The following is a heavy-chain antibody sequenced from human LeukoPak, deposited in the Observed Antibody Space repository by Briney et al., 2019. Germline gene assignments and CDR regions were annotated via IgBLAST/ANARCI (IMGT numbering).Heavy chain of an antibody. CDR2: IYYSGST. V-gene: IGHV4-39*01. CDR1: GGSISSSSYY. D-gene: IGHD3-10*01. Sequence: SETLSLTCTVSGGSISSSSYYWGWIRQPPGKGLEWIGSIYYSGSTYYNPSLKSRVTISVDTSKNQFSLKLSSVTAADTAVYYCARRPSSGSYYSAETPFGYWGQGTLVTVSS. CDR3: ARRPSSGSYYSAETPFGY. J-gene: IGHJ4*02.